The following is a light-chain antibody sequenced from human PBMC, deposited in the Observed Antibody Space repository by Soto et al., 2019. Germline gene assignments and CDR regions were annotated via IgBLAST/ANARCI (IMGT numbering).Light chain of an antibody. CDR3: QQYSHWPRT. Sequence: EIVMTQSPATLSVSPGERATLYCKASQRISSNLAWYQQKPGQPPRLLIYGASTRATGISARFSGSGSGTEFTLTISGLQSEDFAIYYCQQYSHWPRTFGQGTKVDIK. CDR2: GAS. J-gene: IGKJ1*01. V-gene: IGKV3-15*01. CDR1: QRISSN.